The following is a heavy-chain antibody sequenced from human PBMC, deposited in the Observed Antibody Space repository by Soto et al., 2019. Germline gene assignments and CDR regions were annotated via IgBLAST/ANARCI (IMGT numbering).Heavy chain of an antibody. V-gene: IGHV1-2*04. D-gene: IGHD2-8*01. CDR1: GYSFTDYH. J-gene: IGHJ6*02. CDR2: INPKRGGT. Sequence: QVQLVQSGAEVKKPGASVKVSCKASGYSFTDYHIHWVRQAPGQGLEWLGRINPKRGGTSTAQKFQGWVTMPTDTSISTASRELTRLTSDDTAIYYCARGDSTDCSNGVCSFFYNHDMDVWGQGTTVTVSS. CDR3: ARGDSTDCSNGVCSFFYNHDMDV.